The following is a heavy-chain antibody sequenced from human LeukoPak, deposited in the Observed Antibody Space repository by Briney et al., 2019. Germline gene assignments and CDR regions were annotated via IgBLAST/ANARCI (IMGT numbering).Heavy chain of an antibody. Sequence: SETLSLTCAVYGGSFSGYYWSWIRQPPGKGLEWIGEINHSGSTNYNPSLKSRVTISVDTSKNQFSLKLSSVTAADTAVYYCARHRGWLLNLGWFDPWGQGTLVTVSS. CDR2: INHSGST. CDR1: GGSFSGYY. D-gene: IGHD3-22*01. V-gene: IGHV4-34*01. J-gene: IGHJ5*02. CDR3: ARHRGWLLNLGWFDP.